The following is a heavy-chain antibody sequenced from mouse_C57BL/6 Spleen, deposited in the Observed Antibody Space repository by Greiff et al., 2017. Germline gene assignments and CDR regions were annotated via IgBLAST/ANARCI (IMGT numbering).Heavy chain of an antibody. CDR2: IDPSDSYT. CDR1: GYTFTSYW. V-gene: IGHV1-69*01. J-gene: IGHJ2*02. D-gene: IGHD1-1*01. Sequence: VQLQQSGAELVMPGASVKLSCKASGYTFTSYWMHWVKQRPGQGLEWIGEIDPSDSYTNYNQKFKGKSTLTVDKSSSTAYMQLSRLTSEDSAVYCRPRGGSSFFYFDYWGQGTSLTVSS. CDR3: PRGGSSFFYFDY.